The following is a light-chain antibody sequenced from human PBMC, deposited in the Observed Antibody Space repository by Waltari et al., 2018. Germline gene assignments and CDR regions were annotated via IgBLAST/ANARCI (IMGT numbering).Light chain of an antibody. V-gene: IGKV1-5*03. Sequence: DIQMTQSPSTVSASVGDRVTIPCRASQTVGDWLAWYQQKPGKAPKLLIYKASTLQNGVPSRFSGSESGSEFTLTISSLQPDDVAIYYCQQYNTFSSFGQGTRLEL. CDR3: QQYNTFSS. CDR1: QTVGDW. J-gene: IGKJ2*01. CDR2: KAS.